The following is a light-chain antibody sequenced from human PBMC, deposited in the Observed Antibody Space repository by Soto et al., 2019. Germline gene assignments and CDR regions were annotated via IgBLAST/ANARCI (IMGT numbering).Light chain of an antibody. J-gene: IGKJ1*01. CDR3: QQYGSSPTS. Sequence: EIVLTQSPATLSLSPGERATLSCRASQSVGTYLAWYQQKPGQAPRLLISDASTRATGIPDRFSGSGSGTDFTLTISRLEPEDFAVYFCQQYGSSPTSFGQGTKVDIK. CDR2: DAS. CDR1: QSVGTY. V-gene: IGKV3-20*01.